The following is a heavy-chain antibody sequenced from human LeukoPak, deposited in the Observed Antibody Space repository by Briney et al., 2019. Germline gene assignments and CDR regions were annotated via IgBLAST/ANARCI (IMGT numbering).Heavy chain of an antibody. V-gene: IGHV3-21*01. D-gene: IGHD3-10*01. CDR3: VRDLLGSGSTTAYLYH. J-gene: IGHJ1*01. CDR1: GFTFSDYS. CDR2: ISRRSRHV. Sequence: GGSLRLSRAASGFTFSDYSMNWVRQAPGKGLEWVSSISRRSRHVYYAGSVKGRFTISRDDARNSLYLQMNSLRAEDMAVYFCVRDLLGSGSTTAYLYHWGQGTLVTVPS.